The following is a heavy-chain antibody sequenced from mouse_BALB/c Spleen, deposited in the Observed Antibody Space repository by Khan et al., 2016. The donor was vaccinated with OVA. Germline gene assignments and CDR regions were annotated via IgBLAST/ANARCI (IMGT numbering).Heavy chain of an antibody. J-gene: IGHJ3*01. CDR2: ISRAATYT. D-gene: IGHD2-1*01. CDR3: TNGNYGWFAY. Sequence: ELVESGGGLVEPGGSLKLSCAASGFTFSSFVMSWVRQTPEKRLEWVATISRAATYTYYPASVKGRFTISRDNAKNTLYLQMNSLRSDDPAIYYCTNGNYGWFAYWDQGTLVTVST. CDR1: GFTFSSFV. V-gene: IGHV5-9-3*01.